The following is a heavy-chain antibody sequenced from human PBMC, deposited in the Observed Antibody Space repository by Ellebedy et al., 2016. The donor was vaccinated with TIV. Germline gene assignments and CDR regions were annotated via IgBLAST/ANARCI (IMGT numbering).Heavy chain of an antibody. CDR3: VRDFHDYGVDPFDV. V-gene: IGHV4-31*03. CDR1: GDSISSGGYY. D-gene: IGHD4-17*01. J-gene: IGHJ3*01. CDR2: IYYSGTT. Sequence: SETLSLTCSVSGDSISSGGYYWGWVRQPPGKGLEWIGHIYYSGTTYYNPSLKSRVDISLDMSENHFSLKMTSVTAAETAMYYCVRDFHDYGVDPFDVWGQGTMVTVSS.